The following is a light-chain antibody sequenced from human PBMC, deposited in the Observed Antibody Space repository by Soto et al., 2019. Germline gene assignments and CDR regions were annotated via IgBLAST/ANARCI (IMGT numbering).Light chain of an antibody. CDR2: DNH. CDR3: GAWDNNLSAGV. Sequence: QSALTQPPSVSAAPGQKVTISCSGSASNIGSNSLSWYRQFPGSSPMLVIYDNHKRPSGISARFSASKSDTSATLVITGLRTGDEADYYCGAWDNNLSAGVFGSGTQLTVL. J-gene: IGLJ1*01. CDR1: ASNIGSNS. V-gene: IGLV1-51*01.